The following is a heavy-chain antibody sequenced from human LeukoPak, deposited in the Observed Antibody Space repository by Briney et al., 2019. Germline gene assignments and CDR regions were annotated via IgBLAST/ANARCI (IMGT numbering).Heavy chain of an antibody. CDR2: IYYSGST. J-gene: IGHJ4*02. CDR3: AREIAAAGQHYFDY. V-gene: IGHV4-59*01. D-gene: IGHD6-13*01. CDR1: GGSISSYY. Sequence: PSETLSLTCTVSGGSISSYYWSWIRQPPGKGLEWIGYIYYSGSTNYNPSLKSRVTISVDTSKNQFSLKLSSVTAADTAVYYCAREIAAAGQHYFDYWGQGTLVTVSS.